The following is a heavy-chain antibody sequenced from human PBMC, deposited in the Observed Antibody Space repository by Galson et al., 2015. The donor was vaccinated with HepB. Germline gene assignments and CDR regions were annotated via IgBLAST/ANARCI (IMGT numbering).Heavy chain of an antibody. CDR3: AKVIGELVWGSYRYIGYVDLFDY. Sequence: SLRLSCAASGFTFSSYAMSWVRQAPGKGLEWVSAISGSGGSTYYADSVKGRFTITRDNSKNTLYLQMNSLRAEDTAVYYCAKVIGELVWGSYRYIGYVDLFDYLGQGTLVTVSS. CDR1: GFTFSSYA. V-gene: IGHV3-23*01. CDR2: ISGSGGST. D-gene: IGHD3-16*02. J-gene: IGHJ4*02.